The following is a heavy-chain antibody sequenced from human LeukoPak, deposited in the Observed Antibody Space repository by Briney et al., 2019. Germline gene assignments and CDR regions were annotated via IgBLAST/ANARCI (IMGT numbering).Heavy chain of an antibody. CDR2: ISGSGGST. D-gene: IGHD2-2*01. CDR3: AKEVIVISAAGDAFDI. V-gene: IGHV3-23*01. CDR1: GFTFSSYA. Sequence: GGSLRLSCAASGFTFSSYAMSWVRQAPGKGLEWVSAISGSGGSTYYADSVKGRFTISRDNSKNTLHLQMNSLRAEDTAVYYCAKEVIVISAAGDAFDIWGQGTLVTVSS. J-gene: IGHJ3*02.